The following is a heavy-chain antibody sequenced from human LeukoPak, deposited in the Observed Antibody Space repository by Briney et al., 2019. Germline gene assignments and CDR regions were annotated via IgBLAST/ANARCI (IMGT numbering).Heavy chain of an antibody. J-gene: IGHJ3*02. CDR1: GGFFSGYY. CDR3: ARYCSSTSCPGDAFDI. D-gene: IGHD2-2*01. Sequence: SETLSLTCAVYGGFFSGYYWSWIRQPPGKGLEWIGEINHSGSTYYNPSLKSRVTISVDTSKNQFSLKLSSVTAADTAVYYCARYCSSTSCPGDAFDIWGQGTMVSVSS. CDR2: INHSGST. V-gene: IGHV4-34*01.